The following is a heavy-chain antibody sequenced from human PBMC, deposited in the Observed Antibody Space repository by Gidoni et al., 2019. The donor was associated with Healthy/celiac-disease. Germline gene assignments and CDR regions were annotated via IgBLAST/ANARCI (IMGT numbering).Heavy chain of an antibody. D-gene: IGHD3-22*01. Sequence: QVQLQESGPGLVKHSQTLSLTCTVSGGSISSGCSYWSWIRQHPGKGLEWIGYIYYSGSTYYNPSLKSRVTISVDTSKNQFSLKLSSVTAADTAVYYCARRGYYDSSGYTIYYYYGMDVWGQGTTVTVSS. J-gene: IGHJ6*02. CDR2: IYYSGST. V-gene: IGHV4-31*03. CDR1: GGSISSGCSY. CDR3: ARRGYYDSSGYTIYYYYGMDV.